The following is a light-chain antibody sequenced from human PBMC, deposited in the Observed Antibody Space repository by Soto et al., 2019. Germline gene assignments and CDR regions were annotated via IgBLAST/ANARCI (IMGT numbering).Light chain of an antibody. CDR2: KAS. V-gene: IGKV1-5*03. Sequence: DIQMTQSPSTLSASVGDRVTITCRASQSISSWLAWHQQKPGKAPKLLLYKASSLKSGVPSRFSGSGSGTEFTLTISSLQPDDFAAYYCQQYNSYPLFGQGTKVEIK. J-gene: IGKJ1*01. CDR1: QSISSW. CDR3: QQYNSYPL.